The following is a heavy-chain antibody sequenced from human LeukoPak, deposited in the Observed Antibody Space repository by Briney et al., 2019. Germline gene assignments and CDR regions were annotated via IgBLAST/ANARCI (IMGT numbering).Heavy chain of an antibody. V-gene: IGHV3-23*01. D-gene: IGHD1-26*01. J-gene: IGHJ4*02. Sequence: GASLRLSCVASGFTFSSYAINWVRQAPGKGLEWVSGTSGSGGRTYYADSVKGRFTISRDNAKNSLYLQMNSLRDEDTAVYYCASSGSYGFDYWGQGTLVTVSS. CDR1: GFTFSSYA. CDR2: TSGSGGRT. CDR3: ASSGSYGFDY.